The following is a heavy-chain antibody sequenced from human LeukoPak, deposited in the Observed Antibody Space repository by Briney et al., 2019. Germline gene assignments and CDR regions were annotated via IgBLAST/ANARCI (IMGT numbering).Heavy chain of an antibody. J-gene: IGHJ3*02. Sequence: GVSLRLSCQASGLTLRSDWLSWGRKAPGKGLSWLATIKEDGSEKYYVDSVKGRFTISRDNAKNSLYLHMNSLTAEDTAMYYCARDWVAGVPFDAFDIWGQGTMVSISS. CDR1: GLTLRSDW. V-gene: IGHV3-7*03. CDR3: ARDWVAGVPFDAFDI. D-gene: IGHD3-10*01. CDR2: IKEDGSEK.